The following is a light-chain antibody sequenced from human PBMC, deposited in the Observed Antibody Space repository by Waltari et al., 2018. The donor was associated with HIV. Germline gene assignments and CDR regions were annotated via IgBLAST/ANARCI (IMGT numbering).Light chain of an antibody. V-gene: IGLV2-11*01. CDR3: CSYAGSYTYV. J-gene: IGLJ1*01. CDR2: DVS. Sequence: QSALTQPRSVSGSPGQSVTISCTGTSSDVGGYNYVSWYQQHPGKAPKLTIFDVSKRPSGVPDPFSGSRSGNSASLTISGLQAEDEADYYCCSYAGSYTYVFGTGTKVTVL. CDR1: SSDVGGYNY.